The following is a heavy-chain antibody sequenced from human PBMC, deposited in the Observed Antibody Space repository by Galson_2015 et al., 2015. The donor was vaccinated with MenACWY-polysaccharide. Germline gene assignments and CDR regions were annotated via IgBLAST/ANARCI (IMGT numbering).Heavy chain of an antibody. D-gene: IGHD2-2*01. CDR1: GFTFGSYA. J-gene: IGHJ4*02. CDR3: AKATCGSTSCYGFDH. Sequence: SLRLSCAASGFTFGSYAMGWVRQAPGKGLEWVSSIGGSGLTTFYAESVKGRFVISRDASKSTLYLQLNSLRAEDTATYYCAKATCGSTSCYGFDHWGQGTPVTVSS. CDR2: IGGSGLTT. V-gene: IGHV3-23*01.